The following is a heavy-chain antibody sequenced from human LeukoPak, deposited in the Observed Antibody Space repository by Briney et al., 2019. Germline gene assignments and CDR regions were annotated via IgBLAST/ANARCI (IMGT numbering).Heavy chain of an antibody. V-gene: IGHV4-4*02. CDR2: IYHSGST. CDR1: GGSISSSNW. CDR3: ARGRGKPYGSGARFDY. Sequence: PSETLSLTCAVSGGSISSSNWWSWVRQPPGKGLEWIGEIYHSGSTNYNPSLKSRVTISVDTSKNQFSLKLSSVTAADTAVYYCARGRGKPYGSGARFDYWGQGTLVTVSS. J-gene: IGHJ4*02. D-gene: IGHD3-10*01.